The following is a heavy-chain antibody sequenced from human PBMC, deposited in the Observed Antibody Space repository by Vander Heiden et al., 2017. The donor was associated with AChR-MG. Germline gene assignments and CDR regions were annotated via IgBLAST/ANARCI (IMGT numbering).Heavy chain of an antibody. CDR1: GFTCRRHG. J-gene: IGHJ6*03. Sequence: QVQLVESGGGLAQPGGSLRLSCAASGFTCRRHGIHWVRQAPGKGLEWVAVISYDSSKEHYADSVKGRFTISRDNSMDTLYLQMNSLRPEDTAVYYCAKDHNPGGDYYYYYMDVWGKGTTVTVSS. CDR3: AKDHNPGGDYYYYYMDV. V-gene: IGHV3-30*18. CDR2: ISYDSSKE. D-gene: IGHD3-10*01.